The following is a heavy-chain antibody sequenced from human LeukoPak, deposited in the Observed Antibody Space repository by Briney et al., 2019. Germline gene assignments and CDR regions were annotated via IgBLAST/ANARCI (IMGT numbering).Heavy chain of an antibody. CDR2: INPNSGGT. Sequence: ASVKVSCKASGYTFTGYYMHWVRQAPGQGLEWMGWINPNSGGTNYAQKFQGRVTMTRDTSISTAYMELSRLRSDDTAVYYCARGVVGIVVVPAATPDYWGQGTLVTVSS. D-gene: IGHD2-2*01. CDR3: ARGVVGIVVVPAATPDY. J-gene: IGHJ4*02. V-gene: IGHV1-2*02. CDR1: GYTFTGYY.